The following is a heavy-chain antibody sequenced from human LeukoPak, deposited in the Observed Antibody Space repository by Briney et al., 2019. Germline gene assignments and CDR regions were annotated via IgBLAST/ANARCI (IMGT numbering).Heavy chain of an antibody. CDR1: VYTFTSYV. Sequence: GASVKVSCKASVYTFTSYVISSVRQTPGQGREWMGWISAYNGNTNYAQKLQGRVTMTTDTSTSTAYMELRSLRSDDTAVYYCARDGAAAGRNWFDPWGQGTLVTVSS. D-gene: IGHD6-13*01. J-gene: IGHJ5*02. V-gene: IGHV1-18*01. CDR3: ARDGAAAGRNWFDP. CDR2: ISAYNGNT.